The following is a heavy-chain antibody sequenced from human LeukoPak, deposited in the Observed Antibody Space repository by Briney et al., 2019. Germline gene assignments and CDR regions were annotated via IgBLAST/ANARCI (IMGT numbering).Heavy chain of an antibody. V-gene: IGHV3-21*01. CDR1: GFTFSSYS. CDR2: ISSSSSYI. J-gene: IGHJ4*02. Sequence: PGGSLRLSCAASGFTFSSYSMNWVRQAPGKGLEWVSSISSSSSYIYYADSVKGRFTISRDNAKNSLYLQMNSLRAEDTAVYYCARVYYYDSSGYYYLYYFDYWGRGTLVTVSS. CDR3: ARVYYYDSSGYYYLYYFDY. D-gene: IGHD3-22*01.